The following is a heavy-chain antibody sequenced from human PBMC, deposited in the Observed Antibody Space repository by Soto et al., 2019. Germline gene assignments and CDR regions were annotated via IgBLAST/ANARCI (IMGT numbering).Heavy chain of an antibody. CDR3: ARDLDYSGVYV. CDR2: ISGYNGNT. Sequence: ASVKVSFKASGYTFPRYGISGVRQAPGQGLEWMGWISGYNGNTNYAQKLQGRVTMTTDTSTSTAYMELKNLRSDDTAVYYCARDLDYSGVYVWGQGNTVPVSS. J-gene: IGHJ6*02. CDR1: GYTFPRYG. V-gene: IGHV1-18*01.